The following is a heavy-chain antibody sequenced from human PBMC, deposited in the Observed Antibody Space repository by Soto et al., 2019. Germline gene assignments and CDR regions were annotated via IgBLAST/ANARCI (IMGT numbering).Heavy chain of an antibody. CDR1: GFTFSSYA. CDR3: AKRQTADCTNSVCYKRGPFDY. V-gene: IGHV3-23*01. D-gene: IGHD2-8*01. CDR2: ISGSGGST. Sequence: GGSLRLSCAASGFTFSSYAMSWVRQAPGKGLEWVSAISGSGGSTYYADSVKGRFTISRDNSKNTLYLQMNSLRAEDTAVYYCAKRQTADCTNSVCYKRGPFDYWGQGTLVTVSS. J-gene: IGHJ4*02.